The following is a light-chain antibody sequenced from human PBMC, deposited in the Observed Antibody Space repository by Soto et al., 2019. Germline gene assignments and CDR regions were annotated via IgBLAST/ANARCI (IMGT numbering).Light chain of an antibody. CDR3: CSYAVTSTYV. CDR1: SSDVGSYNL. J-gene: IGLJ1*01. Sequence: QSVLTQPASVSGSPGQSITISCTGTSSDVGSYNLVSWYQQHPGKAPKLMIYEVSKRPSGVSNRSSGSKSGNTASLTISGLQAEDEADYYCCSYAVTSTYVFGTGTKVTVL. V-gene: IGLV2-23*02. CDR2: EVS.